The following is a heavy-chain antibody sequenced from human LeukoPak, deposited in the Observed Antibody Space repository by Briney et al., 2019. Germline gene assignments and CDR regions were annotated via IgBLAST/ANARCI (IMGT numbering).Heavy chain of an antibody. D-gene: IGHD3-22*01. CDR2: IGGSGDST. CDR1: GFTFSSYA. V-gene: IGHV3-23*01. Sequence: GGSLRLSCAASGFTFSSYAMSWVRQAPGKGLEWVSAIGGSGDSTFYADSVKGRFTISRDNSKNTLYLQTNSLRAEDTAVYYCAKGRSTMIVVVPNYWGQGTLVTVSS. J-gene: IGHJ4*02. CDR3: AKGRSTMIVVVPNY.